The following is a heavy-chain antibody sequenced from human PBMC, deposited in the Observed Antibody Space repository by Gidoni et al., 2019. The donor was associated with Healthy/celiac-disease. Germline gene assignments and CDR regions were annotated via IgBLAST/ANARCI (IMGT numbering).Heavy chain of an antibody. D-gene: IGHD3-22*01. CDR2: IIPTFGTA. V-gene: IGHV1-69*06. CDR1: GGTFSSYA. Sequence: QVQLVQSGAALKKPGSSVEVSCKASGGTFSSYAISWVRQASGQGLEWMGGIIPTFGTANNAEKFQGRVTITEDKSTSTAYMELSSLRSEDTAVYYCAREDYYDSSGYYQSFDYWGQGTLVTVSS. CDR3: AREDYYDSSGYYQSFDY. J-gene: IGHJ4*02.